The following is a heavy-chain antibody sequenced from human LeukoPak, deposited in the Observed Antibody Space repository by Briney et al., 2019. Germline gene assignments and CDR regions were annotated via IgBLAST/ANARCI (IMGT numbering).Heavy chain of an antibody. CDR1: GYTFTSYG. D-gene: IGHD3-22*01. CDR3: ARGVLGDSSGSPNFDY. V-gene: IGHV1-69*13. CDR2: IIPIFGTA. Sequence: SVKVSCKASGYTFTSYGTSWVRQAPGQGLEWMGGIIPIFGTANYAQKFQGRVTITADESTSTAYMELSSLRSEDTAVYYCARGVLGDSSGSPNFDYWGQGTLVTVSS. J-gene: IGHJ4*02.